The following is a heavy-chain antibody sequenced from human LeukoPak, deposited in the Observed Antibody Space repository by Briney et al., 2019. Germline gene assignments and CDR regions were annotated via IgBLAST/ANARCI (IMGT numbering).Heavy chain of an antibody. V-gene: IGHV1-24*01. CDR1: GYTLTELS. CDR2: FDPEDGET. CDR3: ATDGSGSPHAFDI. J-gene: IGHJ3*02. D-gene: IGHD3-10*01. Sequence: GASVKVSCKVSGYTLTELSLHWGRQAPGEGLEWMGGFDPEDGETIYAQKFQGRVTMTEDTSTDTAYMELSSLRSEDTAVYYCATDGSGSPHAFDIWGQGTMVTVSS.